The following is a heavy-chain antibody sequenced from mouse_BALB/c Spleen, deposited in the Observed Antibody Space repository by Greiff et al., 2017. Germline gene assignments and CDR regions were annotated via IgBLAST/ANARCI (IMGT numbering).Heavy chain of an antibody. CDR3: ARRRYGSSYWYFDV. CDR1: GFTFSSYT. Sequence: EVKLVESGGGLVQPGGSLKLSCAASGFTFSSYTMSWVRQTPEKRLEWVAYISNGGGSTYYPDTVKGRFTISRDNAKNTLYLQMSSLKSEDTAMYYCARRRYGSSYWYFDVWGAGTTVTVSS. V-gene: IGHV5-12-2*01. J-gene: IGHJ1*01. D-gene: IGHD1-1*01. CDR2: ISNGGGST.